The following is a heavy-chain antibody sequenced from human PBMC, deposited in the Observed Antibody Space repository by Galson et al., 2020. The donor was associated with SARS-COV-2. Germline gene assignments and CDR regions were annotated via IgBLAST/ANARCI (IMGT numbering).Heavy chain of an antibody. CDR3: ATAYAYSSSLNFDY. D-gene: IGHD6-13*01. CDR2: FDPEDGET. J-gene: IGHJ4*02. CDR1: GYTLTELS. V-gene: IGHV1-24*01. Sequence: ASVKVSCKVSGYTLTELSMHWVRQAPGKGLEWMGGFDPEDGETIYAQKFQGRVTMTEDTSTDTAYMELSSLRSEDTAVYYWATAYAYSSSLNFDYWGQGTLVTVSS.